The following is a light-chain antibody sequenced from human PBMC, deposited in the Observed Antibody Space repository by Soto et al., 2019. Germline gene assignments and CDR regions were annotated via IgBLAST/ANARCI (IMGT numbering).Light chain of an antibody. V-gene: IGLV2-14*01. CDR3: SSYTSSSTQV. CDR1: SSDVGGYNY. CDR2: EVS. Sequence: QSVLPQPASVSGSPGQSITISCTGTSSDVGGYNYVSWYQQHPGKAPKLMIYEVSNRPSGVSNRFSGSKSGNTASLTISGLQAEDEADYYCSSYTSSSTQVVGTGTKLTVL. J-gene: IGLJ1*01.